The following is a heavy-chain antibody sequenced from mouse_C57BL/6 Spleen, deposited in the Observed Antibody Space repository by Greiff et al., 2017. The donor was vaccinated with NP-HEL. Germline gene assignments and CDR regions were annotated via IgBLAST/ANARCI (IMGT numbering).Heavy chain of an antibody. D-gene: IGHD2-4*01. V-gene: IGHV1-55*01. J-gene: IGHJ2*01. CDR1: GYTFTSYW. CDR2: IYPGSGST. Sequence: QVQLKQPGAELVKPGASVKMSCKASGYTFTSYWITWVKQRPGQGLEWIGDIYPGSGSTNYNEKFKSKATLTVDTSSSTAYMQLSSLTSEDSAVYYCARRGDIYYEFDYWGQGTTLTVSS. CDR3: ARRGDIYYEFDY.